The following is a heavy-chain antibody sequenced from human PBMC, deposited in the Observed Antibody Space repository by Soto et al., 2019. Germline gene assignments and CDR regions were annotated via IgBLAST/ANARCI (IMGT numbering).Heavy chain of an antibody. J-gene: IGHJ5*02. CDR2: IFYSGTT. Sequence: SETLSLTCAVSGGSISSGGYYWSWIRQHPGKGREWIGHIFYSGTTYYNPSLKSRVTISVDTSKNQFSLKLSSVTAADTAVYYCARSVDPWGQGTLVTVSS. V-gene: IGHV4-31*11. CDR3: ARSVDP. CDR1: GGSISSGGYY.